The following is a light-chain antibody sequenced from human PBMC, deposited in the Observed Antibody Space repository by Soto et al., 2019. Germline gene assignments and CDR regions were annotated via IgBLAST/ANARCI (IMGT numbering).Light chain of an antibody. CDR1: ERVSSSY. CDR2: DAS. V-gene: IGKV3D-20*01. Sequence: IVLTQSPATMSLSPGERATLSCGASERVSSSYVAWYQMKAGLAPRLLIHDASTRASGIPDRFRGSKSGTDFTLTIRGLEPEDAALYYCQQYGSSPITFCQGTRLE. J-gene: IGKJ5*01. CDR3: QQYGSSPIT.